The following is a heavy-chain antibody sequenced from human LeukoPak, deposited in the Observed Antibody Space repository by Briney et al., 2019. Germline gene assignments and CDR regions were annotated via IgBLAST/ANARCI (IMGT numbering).Heavy chain of an antibody. CDR1: GFTFSSYA. CDR2: ISPSGGST. D-gene: IGHD3-16*02. Sequence: GGSLRLSCAASGFTFSSYAMSWVRQAPGERLEWVSAISPSGGSTYYADSVKGRFTISRDNSKNTLYLQMNSLGAEDTAVYYCAKGRPYDYVWGTYRTGFDYWGQGTLATVSS. V-gene: IGHV3-23*01. J-gene: IGHJ4*02. CDR3: AKGRPYDYVWGTYRTGFDY.